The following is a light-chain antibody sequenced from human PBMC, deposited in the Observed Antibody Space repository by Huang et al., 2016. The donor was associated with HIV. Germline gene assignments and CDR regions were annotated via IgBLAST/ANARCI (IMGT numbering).Light chain of an antibody. CDR3: QQLKTYPIT. Sequence: IQLTQSPSSLSASVGDRVTITCRAIQGIGRYLVWYQQKPGKAPKLLIYAASTLQSGVPSRFSGSGSGTDFTLTISSLQPEDFATYYCQQLKTYPITFGPGTQVDIK. J-gene: IGKJ3*01. CDR2: AAS. V-gene: IGKV1-9*01. CDR1: QGIGRY.